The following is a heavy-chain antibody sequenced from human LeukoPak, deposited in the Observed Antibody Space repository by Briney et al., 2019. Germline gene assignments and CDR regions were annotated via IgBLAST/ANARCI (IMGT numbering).Heavy chain of an antibody. Sequence: PGRSLRLSCAASGFTFSSYGMHWVRQAPGQGLEWMGRINPNSGGTNYAQKFQGRVTMTRDTSISTAYMELSRLRSDDTAVYYCARELITMVRGVTPFDYWGQGTLVTVSS. V-gene: IGHV1-2*06. CDR2: INPNSGGT. CDR1: GFTFSSYG. CDR3: ARELITMVRGVTPFDY. J-gene: IGHJ4*02. D-gene: IGHD3-10*01.